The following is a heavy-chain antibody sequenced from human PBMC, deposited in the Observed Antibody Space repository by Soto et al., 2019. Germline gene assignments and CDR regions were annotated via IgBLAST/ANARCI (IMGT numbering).Heavy chain of an antibody. CDR2: IYYSGST. CDR3: ARLSQQLVLNY. Sequence: QLQLQESGPGLEKPSETLSLTWTVSGGSSSSSSYYWGWIGQPPGKGLEWIGSIYYSGSTYYNPSLKSRVTISVDTSKNQFSLKLSSVTAADTAVYYCARLSQQLVLNYWGQGTLVTVSS. V-gene: IGHV4-39*01. D-gene: IGHD6-13*01. J-gene: IGHJ4*02. CDR1: GGSSSSSSYY.